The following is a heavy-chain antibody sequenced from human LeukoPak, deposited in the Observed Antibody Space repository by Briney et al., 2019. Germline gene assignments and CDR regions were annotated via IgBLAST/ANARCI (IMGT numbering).Heavy chain of an antibody. V-gene: IGHV3-23*01. CDR1: GFTFSSYA. J-gene: IGHJ4*02. CDR3: AKGNSGSYLMHFDY. CDR2: FSASGGST. D-gene: IGHD1-26*01. Sequence: GGSLKLSCAASGFTFSSYAMSWVRQAPGKGLEWVSGFSASGGSTYYADSVKGRFTISRDNSKNTLYLQMNSLRAEDTAVYYCAKGNSGSYLMHFDYWGQGTLVTVSS.